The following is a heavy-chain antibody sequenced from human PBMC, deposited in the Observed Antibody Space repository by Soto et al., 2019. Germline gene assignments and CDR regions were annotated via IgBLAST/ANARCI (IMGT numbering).Heavy chain of an antibody. D-gene: IGHD6-13*01. CDR3: ARRIAAAGTPCYFDY. CDR2: IYPGDSDT. Sequence: GESLKISCKGSGYSFTSYWIGWVRQMPGKGLEWMGIIYPGDSDTRYSPSFQGQVTISADKSISTAYLQWSSLKASDTAMYYCARRIAAAGTPCYFDYWGQGTLVTVSS. V-gene: IGHV5-51*01. J-gene: IGHJ4*02. CDR1: GYSFTSYW.